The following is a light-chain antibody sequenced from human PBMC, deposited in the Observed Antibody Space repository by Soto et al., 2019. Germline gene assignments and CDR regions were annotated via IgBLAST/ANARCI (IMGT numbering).Light chain of an antibody. CDR3: QVWDSSSAVV. Sequence: SYELTQPLAVSVALGQTANITWGGNNIGSKNVHWYQQKPGHAPVLVVYRDKNRPSGIPERFSASNSGNAATLTISRAQDGDEAAYYCQVWDSSSAVVFGGGTKLTVL. J-gene: IGLJ2*01. CDR1: NIGSKN. CDR2: RDK. V-gene: IGLV3-9*01.